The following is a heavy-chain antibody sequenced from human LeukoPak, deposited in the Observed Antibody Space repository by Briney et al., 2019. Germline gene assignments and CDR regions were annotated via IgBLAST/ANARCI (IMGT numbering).Heavy chain of an antibody. CDR2: IWYDVSNN. Sequence: PGGSLRLSFAASGFTFGRYGMDWVRQAPGRGLEWVLVIWYDVSNNYYADSVKGRFTISRDNSKTALSKQMNSLRAEDRAVYYCARDSSDSSGYFDYWGQGSLVAVSS. CDR1: GFTFGRYG. CDR3: ARDSSDSSGYFDY. D-gene: IGHD3-22*01. J-gene: IGHJ4*02. V-gene: IGHV3-33*07.